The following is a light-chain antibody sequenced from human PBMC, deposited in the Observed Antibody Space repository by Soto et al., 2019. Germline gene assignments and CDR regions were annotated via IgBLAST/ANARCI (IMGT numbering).Light chain of an antibody. CDR3: QQYNNWPPLYT. CDR1: QSISSY. V-gene: IGKV3-15*01. Sequence: MTQSPSSLSASVGDRVTITCRASQSISSYLNWYQQKPGQAPRLLIYGASTRATGIPARFSGSGSGTEFTLTISSLQSEDFAVYYCQQYNNWPPLYTFGQGTKLEIK. CDR2: GAS. J-gene: IGKJ2*01.